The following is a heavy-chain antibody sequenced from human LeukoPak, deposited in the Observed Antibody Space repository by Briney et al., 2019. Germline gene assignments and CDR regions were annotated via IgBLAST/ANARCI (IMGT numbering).Heavy chain of an antibody. CDR2: ISAYSGNT. D-gene: IGHD6-13*01. CDR3: ARVSRGPSSSWYNWFDP. V-gene: IGHV1-18*01. J-gene: IGHJ5*02. CDR1: GYTFTSYG. Sequence: ASVKVSCKASGYTFTSYGISWVRQAPGQGLEWMGWISAYSGNTNYAQKFQGRVTMTRDTSTSTDYMELSSLTSEDTAVYYCARVSRGPSSSWYNWFDPWGQGTLVTVSS.